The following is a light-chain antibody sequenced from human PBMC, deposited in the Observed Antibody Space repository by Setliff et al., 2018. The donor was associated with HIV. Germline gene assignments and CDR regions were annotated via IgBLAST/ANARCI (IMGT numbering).Light chain of an antibody. CDR2: WAS. J-gene: IGKJ3*01. CDR1: QGVLYSSNNKNY. Sequence: DIVMTQSPDSLAVSLGERATINCKSSQGVLYSSNNKNYLTWYQQKPGQPPKLLIYWASTRESGVPERFSGSGSGTDFTLTISSLQAEDVAVYYCQQYYSIPPTFGPGTKVDIK. V-gene: IGKV4-1*01. CDR3: QQYYSIPPT.